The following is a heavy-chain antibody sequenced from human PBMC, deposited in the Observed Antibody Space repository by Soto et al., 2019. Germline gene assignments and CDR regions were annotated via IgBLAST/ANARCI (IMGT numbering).Heavy chain of an antibody. CDR1: GGSISSGGYY. J-gene: IGHJ5*02. V-gene: IGHV4-31*03. CDR3: ARALYSSSWRWFDP. Sequence: SETLSLTCTASGGSISSGGYYWSWIRQHPGKGLEWIGYIYYSGSTYYNPSLKSRVTISVDTSKNQFSLKLSSVTAADTAVYYCARALYSSSWRWFDPWGQGTLVTVSS. D-gene: IGHD6-13*01. CDR2: IYYSGST.